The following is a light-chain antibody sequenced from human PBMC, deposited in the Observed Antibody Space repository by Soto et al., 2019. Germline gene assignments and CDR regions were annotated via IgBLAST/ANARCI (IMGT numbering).Light chain of an antibody. CDR1: QSVSSSY. Sequence: EILLTQSPGTLSLSPGEIATLSCIASQSVSSSYLAWYQQKPGQAPRLLIYGASSRATGIPDRFSGSGSGTDFTLTISRLEPEDFAVYYCQQYGSPPITFGQGTRLEIK. J-gene: IGKJ5*01. CDR2: GAS. CDR3: QQYGSPPIT. V-gene: IGKV3-20*01.